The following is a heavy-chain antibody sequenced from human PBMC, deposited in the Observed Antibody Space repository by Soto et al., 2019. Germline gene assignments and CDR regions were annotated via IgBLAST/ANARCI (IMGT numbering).Heavy chain of an antibody. J-gene: IGHJ3*01. CDR3: ARGPRTVGATSSVAFDV. CDR2: IYNSDTS. D-gene: IGHD1-26*01. Sequence: QVHLQESGPGLVKPSETLSLTCTVSGVSISTKYWSWIRQSPGRGLEWIGYIYNSDTSTYNPSVKSRVTISADTSKNQFSLKPTSVTAADTAMYFCARGPRTVGATSSVAFDVWGQGTMVTVSS. V-gene: IGHV4-4*08. CDR1: GVSISTKY.